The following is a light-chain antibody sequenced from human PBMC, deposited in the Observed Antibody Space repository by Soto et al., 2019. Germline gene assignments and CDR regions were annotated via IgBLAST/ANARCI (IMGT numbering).Light chain of an antibody. V-gene: IGKV3-15*01. Sequence: EIVMTQSPVTLSVSPGERATLSCRAAQSVNSNLAWYQQKPGQAPRLLIYGASTRATGIPARFTGSGSGTDFTLTISSLQFADSAVYYWQQYNNWWTFGQGTKVEIK. J-gene: IGKJ1*01. CDR1: QSVNSN. CDR3: QQYNNWWT. CDR2: GAS.